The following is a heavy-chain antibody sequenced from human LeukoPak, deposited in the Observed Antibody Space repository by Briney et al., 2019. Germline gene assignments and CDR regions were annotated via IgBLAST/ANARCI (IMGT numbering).Heavy chain of an antibody. V-gene: IGHV2-5*01. CDR3: VHRTMVTSVDH. D-gene: IGHD4-17*01. CDR2: IYGNDDK. J-gene: IGHJ4*02. Sequence: ESGPTLVKPTQTLTLTCTFSGFSLNTNAVAVGWVRQPPGQALEWLTFIYGNDDKRYSPPLASRLTITKDTSKNQVVLTMTDMDYVDTATYYCVHRTMVTSVDHWGQGILVTVSS. CDR1: GFSLNTNAVA.